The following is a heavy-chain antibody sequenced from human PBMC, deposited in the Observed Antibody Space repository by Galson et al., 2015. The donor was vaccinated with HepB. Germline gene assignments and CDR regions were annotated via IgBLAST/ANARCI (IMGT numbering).Heavy chain of an antibody. D-gene: IGHD3-22*01. CDR2: INWNGGST. CDR1: GFTFDDYG. Sequence: SLRLSCAASGFTFDDYGMSWVRQAPGKGLEWVSGINWNGGSTGYADSVKGRFTISRDNAKNSLYLQMNSLRAEDTALYYCAKVGGSVISTPFDNWGQGTLVTVSS. J-gene: IGHJ4*02. CDR3: AKVGGSVISTPFDN. V-gene: IGHV3-20*04.